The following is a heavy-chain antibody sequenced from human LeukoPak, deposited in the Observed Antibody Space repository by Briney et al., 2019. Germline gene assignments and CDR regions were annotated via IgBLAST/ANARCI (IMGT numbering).Heavy chain of an antibody. CDR3: ARARITIFGVVTQHDY. J-gene: IGHJ4*02. CDR2: INHSGST. V-gene: IGHV4-34*01. CDR1: GGSFSGYY. Sequence: SETLSLXCAVYGGSFSGYYWSWIRQPPGKGLEWIGEINHSGSTNYNPSLKSRVTISVDTSKNQFSLKLSSVTAADTAVYYCARARITIFGVVTQHDYWGQGTLVTVSS. D-gene: IGHD3-3*01.